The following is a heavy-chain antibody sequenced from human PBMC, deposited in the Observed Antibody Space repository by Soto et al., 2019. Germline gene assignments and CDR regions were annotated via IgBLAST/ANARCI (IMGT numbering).Heavy chain of an antibody. V-gene: IGHV4-39*01. D-gene: IGHD2-15*01. CDR3: ARTIGYCSGGSCLTPMDV. CDR1: GDSINAGSYF. CDR2: TYYSGST. J-gene: IGHJ6*03. Sequence: PSETLSLTCTVSGDSINAGSYFWAWIRQPPGGGLDWIGSTYYSGSTFYNPSLKSRVTISVDTSKNQFSLKLTSVTAADTAVYYCARTIGYCSGGSCLTPMDVWGKGTTVTVSS.